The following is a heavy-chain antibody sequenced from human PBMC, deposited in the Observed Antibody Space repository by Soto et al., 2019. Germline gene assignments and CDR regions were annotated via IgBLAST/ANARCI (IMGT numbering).Heavy chain of an antibody. V-gene: IGHV4-30-2*01. CDR1: GGSISSGTFS. CDR3: ARATFFRKGYYDATDYYFFDY. CDR2: IYYTGST. D-gene: IGHD3-22*01. Sequence: PSETLSLTCAVSGGSISSGTFSWTWIRQPPGKGLEFIGSIYYTGSTYYNPSLKSRVTKSLDRSKNQFSLNLSSVAAADTAMYYCARATFFRKGYYDATDYYFFDYWGQGTLVTVSS. J-gene: IGHJ4*02.